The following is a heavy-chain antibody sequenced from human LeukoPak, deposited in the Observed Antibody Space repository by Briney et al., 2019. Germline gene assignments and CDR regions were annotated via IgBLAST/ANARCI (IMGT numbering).Heavy chain of an antibody. D-gene: IGHD5-12*01. V-gene: IGHV1-8*02. CDR3: ARVGYSGYDLDY. J-gene: IGHJ4*02. CDR1: GGTFSSYA. Sequence: ASVKVSCKASGGTFSSYAISWVRQAPGQGLEWMGWMNPNSGYTGYAQKFQGRVTMTRNTSISTAYMELSSLRSEDTAVYYCARVGYSGYDLDYWGQGTLVTVSS. CDR2: MNPNSGYT.